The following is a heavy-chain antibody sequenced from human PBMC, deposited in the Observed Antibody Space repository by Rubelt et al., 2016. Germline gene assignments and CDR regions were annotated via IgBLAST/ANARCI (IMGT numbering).Heavy chain of an antibody. D-gene: IGHD1-26*01. CDR1: GGSISSGGYY. CDR2: IYYSGST. J-gene: IGHJ4*02. CDR3: ARTYRYYSDY. Sequence: QVQLQESGPRLVNLSETLSLTCTVSGGSISSGGYYWTWIRQHPGKGLEWIGYIYYSGSTYYNPSLKSRVTISVDTSKNQFSLKWYSVTAADTAVYYCARTYRYYSDYWGQGTLVTVSS. V-gene: IGHV4-31*03.